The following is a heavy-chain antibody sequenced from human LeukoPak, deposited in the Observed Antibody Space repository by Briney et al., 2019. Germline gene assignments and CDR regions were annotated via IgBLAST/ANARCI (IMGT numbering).Heavy chain of an antibody. CDR3: ARVGGSYSNWFDP. J-gene: IGHJ5*02. D-gene: IGHD1-26*01. CDR2: INTSGST. CDR1: GGSISSGSYY. V-gene: IGHV4-61*02. Sequence: SETLSLTCTGSGGSISSGSYYWSWIRQPAGKRLEWIGRINTSGSTNYNPSLKSRVIISVDRSKNQFSLQLSSVTAADTAVYYCARVGGSYSNWFDPWGQGTLVTVSS.